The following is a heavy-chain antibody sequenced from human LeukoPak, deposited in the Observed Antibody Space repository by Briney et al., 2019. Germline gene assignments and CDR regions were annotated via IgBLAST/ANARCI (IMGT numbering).Heavy chain of an antibody. V-gene: IGHV1-8*01. D-gene: IGHD4-17*01. Sequence: ASVKVSCKASGYTFTSYDISWVRQATGQGLEWMGWMNPNSGNTGYAQKFQGRVTMTRNTSISTACMELSSLRSEDTAVYYCARGEGTAVTTYYYYYAMDVWGPGTTVTVSS. CDR3: ARGEGTAVTTYYYYYAMDV. J-gene: IGHJ6*02. CDR1: GYTFTSYD. CDR2: MNPNSGNT.